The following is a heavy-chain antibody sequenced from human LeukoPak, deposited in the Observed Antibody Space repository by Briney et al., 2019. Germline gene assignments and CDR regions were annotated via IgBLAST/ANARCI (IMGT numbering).Heavy chain of an antibody. D-gene: IGHD1-26*01. CDR3: ARDGGSHATEWFDP. J-gene: IGHJ5*02. CDR2: INTDGSST. CDR1: GFTFSSYW. V-gene: IGHV3-74*01. Sequence: GGSLRLSCAASGFTFSSYWMHWVRQAPGKGLVWVSRINTDGSSTSYADSVKGRFTISRDNAKNTLYLQMNSLRAEDTAVYYCARDGGSHATEWFDPWGQGTLVTVSS.